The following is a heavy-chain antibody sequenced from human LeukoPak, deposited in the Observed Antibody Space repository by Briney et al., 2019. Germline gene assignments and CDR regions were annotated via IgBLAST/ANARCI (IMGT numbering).Heavy chain of an antibody. CDR1: GFTFSSYA. CDR2: ISDNGLRT. J-gene: IGHJ4*02. CDR3: ARDRIGKYSIDY. Sequence: GGSLRLSCAASGFTFSSYAMSWVRQAPGKGLEWVAFISDNGLRTYYLESVKGLFTISRDDSENTLYLQMNSLRVEDTAVYYCARDRIGKYSIDYWGQGTLVTVSS. V-gene: IGHV3-23*01. D-gene: IGHD2-15*01.